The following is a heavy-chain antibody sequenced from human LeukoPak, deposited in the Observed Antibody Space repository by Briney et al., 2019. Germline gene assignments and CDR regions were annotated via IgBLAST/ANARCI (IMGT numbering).Heavy chain of an antibody. CDR3: ARWITMTPVSRNWFDP. CDR2: IYHSGST. CDR1: GGSISSGGYY. Sequence: SETLSLTCTVSGGSISSGGYYWSWIRQPPGKGLEWIGYIYHSGSTYYNPSLKSRVTISVDRSKNQFSLKLSSVTAADTAVYYCARWITMTPVSRNWFDPWGQGTLVTVSS. D-gene: IGHD3-22*01. V-gene: IGHV4-30-2*01. J-gene: IGHJ5*02.